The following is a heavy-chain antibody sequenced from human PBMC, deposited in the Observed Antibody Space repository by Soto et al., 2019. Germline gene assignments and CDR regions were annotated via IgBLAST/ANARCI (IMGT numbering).Heavy chain of an antibody. CDR2: INGGGTT. V-gene: IGHV3-23*01. D-gene: IGHD2-15*01. CDR3: AKERRGVYCSGGTCYSADY. CDR1: GFTFSTYV. J-gene: IGHJ4*02. Sequence: EVQLLESGGALVQPGGSLRLSCAVSGFTFSTYVMYWVRQAPGKGLECVSSINGGGTTYYSDFVRGRFTISRDISKNTLYLQMNSLRADDTAVYYCAKERRGVYCSGGTCYSADYWGQGTLVTVSS.